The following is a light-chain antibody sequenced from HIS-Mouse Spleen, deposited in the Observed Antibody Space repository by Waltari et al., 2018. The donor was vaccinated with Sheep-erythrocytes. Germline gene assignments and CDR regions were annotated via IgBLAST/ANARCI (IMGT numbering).Light chain of an antibody. J-gene: IGLJ3*02. CDR1: NRDVGGSNW. Sequence: QPTLTQPASLAGSPRKSITIPCTETNRDVGGSNWVSWYQHHPHKAPKLILCEVRKGPSGLSNRVSGSQSGNTASLTISGLQAEDEADYYCSSYTSSSTWLFGGGTKLTVL. V-gene: IGLV2-14*01. CDR2: EVR. CDR3: SSYTSSSTWL.